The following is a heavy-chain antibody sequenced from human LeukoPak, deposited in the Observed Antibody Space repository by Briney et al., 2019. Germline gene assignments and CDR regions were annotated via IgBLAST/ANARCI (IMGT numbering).Heavy chain of an antibody. D-gene: IGHD7-27*01. CDR3: ARETGESLDY. V-gene: IGHV3-21*01. Sequence: PGGSLRLFCAASGFIFRSYHMNWVRRAPGKGLEWVSSISSSNSHIYYADSVKGRFTISRDNAKNSLYLQMNSLRAEDTAVYYCARETGESLDYWGQGTLVTVSS. J-gene: IGHJ4*02. CDR2: ISSSNSHI. CDR1: GFIFRSYH.